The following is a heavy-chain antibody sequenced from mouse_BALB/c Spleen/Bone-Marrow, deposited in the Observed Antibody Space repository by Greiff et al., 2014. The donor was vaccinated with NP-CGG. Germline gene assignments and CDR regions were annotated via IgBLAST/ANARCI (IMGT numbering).Heavy chain of an antibody. Sequence: QVQLQQPGAELLKPGTSVKLSFKASGYTFTRYWMHWGKQRPGQGLEGIGELNPSNGHTNYNGKFKNKATVTVDKSSSTAYMQLSSLTSEDSAVYYCARMITTRGFDYWGQGTTLTVSS. CDR1: GYTFTRYW. D-gene: IGHD2-4*01. J-gene: IGHJ2*01. V-gene: IGHV1S81*02. CDR2: LNPSNGHT. CDR3: ARMITTRGFDY.